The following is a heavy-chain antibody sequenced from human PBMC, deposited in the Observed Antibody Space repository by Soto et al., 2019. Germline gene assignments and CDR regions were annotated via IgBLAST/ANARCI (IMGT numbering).Heavy chain of an antibody. D-gene: IGHD3-3*01. CDR1: EFTFSTYP. Sequence: QVLLVESGGGVVQPGGSLRLSCAASEFTFSTYPMHWVRQAPGKGLEWVAVISHDEGNKYYGDSMKCRFTISRDNSKNTLYLQMNSLRGDDTAVYYCARGASDFWGGYPEIHFFDSWGQGTLVTVSS. CDR3: ARGASDFWGGYPEIHFFDS. J-gene: IGHJ4*02. V-gene: IGHV3-30-3*01. CDR2: ISHDEGNK.